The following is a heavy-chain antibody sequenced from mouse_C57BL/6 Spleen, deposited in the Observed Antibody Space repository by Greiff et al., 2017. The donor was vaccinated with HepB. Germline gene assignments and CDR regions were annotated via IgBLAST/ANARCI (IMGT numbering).Heavy chain of an antibody. D-gene: IGHD1-1*01. CDR3: ARTITTVVASGWYFDV. CDR1: GFSLSTFGMG. J-gene: IGHJ1*03. V-gene: IGHV8-8*01. CDR2: IWWDDDK. Sequence: QVTLKESGPGILQPSQTLSLTCSFSGFSLSTFGMGVGWIRQPSGKGLEWLAHIWWDDDKYYNPALKSRLTISKDTSKNQVFLKIANVDTADTATYYCARTITTVVASGWYFDVWGTGTTVTVSS.